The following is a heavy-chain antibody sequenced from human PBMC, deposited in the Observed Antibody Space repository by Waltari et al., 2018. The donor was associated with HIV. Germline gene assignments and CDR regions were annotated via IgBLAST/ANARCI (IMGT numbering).Heavy chain of an antibody. CDR3: TTDNMIIVALDY. D-gene: IGHD5-12*01. CDR2: IKRKSDGGTA. V-gene: IGHV3-15*01. CDR1: GFIFSNAC. Sequence: EVQLVASGGGLVKPGGSLRLSCAASGFIFSNACMNWVRQAPGKGLEWVGRIKRKSDGGTADYAAPVKGRFTISRDDSKNVLYLQMNSLKTEDTAVYYCTTDNMIIVALDYWGQGTLLTVSS. J-gene: IGHJ4*02.